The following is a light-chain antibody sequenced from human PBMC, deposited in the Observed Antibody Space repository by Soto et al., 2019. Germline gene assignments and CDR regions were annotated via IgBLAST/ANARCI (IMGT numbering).Light chain of an antibody. Sequence: EIVLTQSPSTLSSFPGDRATPSCRASQYINTRLAWYQHRPGQSPRLLIYQTSLRAAGIPARFSASGSGTDFTLTISDVQPEDFALYYCHQRQSWPRTFGQGTEVDI. CDR3: HQRQSWPRT. CDR1: QYINTR. J-gene: IGKJ1*01. CDR2: QTS. V-gene: IGKV3-11*01.